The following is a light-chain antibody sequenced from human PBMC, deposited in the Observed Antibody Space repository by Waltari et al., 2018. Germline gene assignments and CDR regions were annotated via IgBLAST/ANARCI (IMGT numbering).Light chain of an antibody. Sequence: DIVMTQSPDSLAVSLGERATNNCTSSQSVLSNYDNKNYLAWFHQKPGQPPKLLISWASTRESGVPDRFSGSGSGTDFTLTISSLQAEYVAVYYCQQYYGIPLAFGGGTKVEIK. CDR2: WAS. CDR1: QSVLSNYDNKNY. CDR3: QQYYGIPLA. J-gene: IGKJ4*01. V-gene: IGKV4-1*01.